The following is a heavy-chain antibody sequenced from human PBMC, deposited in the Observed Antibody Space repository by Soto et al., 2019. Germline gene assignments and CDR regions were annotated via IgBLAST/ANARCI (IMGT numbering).Heavy chain of an antibody. CDR1: GGSISSGDYY. CDR3: ARNHGPTTSENWFDP. CDR2: IYYSGST. J-gene: IGHJ5*02. Sequence: SETLSLTCTVSGGSISSGDYYWSWIRQPPGKGLEWIGYIYYSGSTYYNPSLKSRVTISVDTSKDQFSLKLSSVTAADTAVYYCARNHGPTTSENWFDPWGQGTLVTVSS. D-gene: IGHD5-12*01. V-gene: IGHV4-30-4*01.